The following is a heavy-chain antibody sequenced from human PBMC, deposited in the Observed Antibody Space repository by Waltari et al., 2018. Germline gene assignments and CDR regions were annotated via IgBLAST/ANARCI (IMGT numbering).Heavy chain of an antibody. CDR2: ISGGGSKT. CDR3: ARVHSLGQYDSNGQESNFDH. V-gene: IGHV3-23*01. CDR1: GFTFSNYA. J-gene: IGHJ4*02. D-gene: IGHD3-16*01. Sequence: EVQLLESGGGLVQPGGSLRLSCLASGFTFSNYAMTWVRQGPGKGLEWVSAISGGGSKTYYADSVKGRFTISRDNSKNTLYLQMNSLRAEDTAVYSCARVHSLGQYDSNGQESNFDHWGQGALVTVSS.